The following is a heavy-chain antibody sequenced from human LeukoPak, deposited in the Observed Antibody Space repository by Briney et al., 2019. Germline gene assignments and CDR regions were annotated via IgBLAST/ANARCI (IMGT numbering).Heavy chain of an antibody. CDR2: ISRSSSYI. CDR3: ASGRNWNDFLFDY. D-gene: IGHD1-1*01. CDR1: GFTFSSYT. Sequence: GGSLRLSCAASGFTFSSYTMNWVRQAPGKGLEWVSSISRSSSYIYYADSVKGRFTISRDNAKNSLYLQMNSLRAEDTAVYYSASGRNWNDFLFDYWGQGTLVTVSS. J-gene: IGHJ4*02. V-gene: IGHV3-21*01.